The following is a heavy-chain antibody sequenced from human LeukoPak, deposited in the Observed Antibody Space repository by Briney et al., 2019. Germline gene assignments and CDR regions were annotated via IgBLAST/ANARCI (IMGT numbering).Heavy chain of an antibody. CDR3: APNSFDP. V-gene: IGHV3-9*01. Sequence: GGSLRLSCAASGFTFDNYAMSWVRQAPGKGLEWISIISWNSGNIDYADSVKGRFTISRDNAKNTLYLQMNSLRAEDTAVYYCAPNSFDPWGQGTLVTVSP. CDR2: ISWNSGNI. CDR1: GFTFDNYA. J-gene: IGHJ5*02.